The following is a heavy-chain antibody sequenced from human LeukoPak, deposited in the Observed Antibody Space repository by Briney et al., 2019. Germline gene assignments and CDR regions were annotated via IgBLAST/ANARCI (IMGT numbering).Heavy chain of an antibody. CDR1: GASLSIYY. Sequence: SETLSLTCTVSGASLSIYYSSCIRQPPGKGLEWIGYIYYSGSTNYNPSLKSRVTISVDTSKNQFSLKLSSVTAADTAVYYCARDRRAFDYWGQGTLVTVSS. CDR2: IYYSGST. J-gene: IGHJ4*02. V-gene: IGHV4-59*01. CDR3: ARDRRAFDY.